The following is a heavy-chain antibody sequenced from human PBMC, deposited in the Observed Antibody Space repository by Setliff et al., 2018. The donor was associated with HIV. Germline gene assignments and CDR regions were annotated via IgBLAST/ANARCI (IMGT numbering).Heavy chain of an antibody. Sequence: GGSLRLSCAGSAFIFHTYWMSWVRQAPGKGLEWISTIYSGGDTYHADSVKGRVTLSRDNSKNTLYLQMNSLRPEDTAVYYCARVRLYNNALDYWGQGTLVTVSS. D-gene: IGHD3-10*01. CDR3: ARVRLYNNALDY. V-gene: IGHV3-66*02. CDR1: AFIFHTYW. CDR2: IYSGGDT. J-gene: IGHJ4*02.